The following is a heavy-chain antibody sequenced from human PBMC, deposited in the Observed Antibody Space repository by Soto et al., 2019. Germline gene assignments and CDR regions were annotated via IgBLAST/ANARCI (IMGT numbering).Heavy chain of an antibody. D-gene: IGHD3-10*01. CDR1: GFTVSTKY. CDR2: IYPGGNT. CDR3: AGETYYYGSGNYGWFDP. J-gene: IGHJ5*02. V-gene: IGHV3-53*01. Sequence: EVQLVESGGGLIQPGGSLRLSCVASGFTVSTKYMNWVRQAPGRGLEWVSVIYPGGNTYYTDSVKGRFTISRDSSRNTMFLQMTSLRAEDTALYYCAGETYYYGSGNYGWFDPWGQGTLVTVSS.